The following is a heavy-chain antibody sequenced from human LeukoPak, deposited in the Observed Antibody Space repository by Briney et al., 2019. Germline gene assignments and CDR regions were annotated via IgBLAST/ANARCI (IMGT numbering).Heavy chain of an antibody. J-gene: IGHJ4*02. D-gene: IGHD1-26*01. V-gene: IGHV3-23*01. Sequence: QTGGSLRLTCAASGFTFSTFAMSWVRQAPGKGLERVSAISGSGGSTYYADSVKGRFTISRDNSKNTLYLQMNSLRAEDTAVYYCAKTVPSGSYGGPVDYWGQGTLVTVSS. CDR3: AKTVPSGSYGGPVDY. CDR2: ISGSGGST. CDR1: GFTFSTFA.